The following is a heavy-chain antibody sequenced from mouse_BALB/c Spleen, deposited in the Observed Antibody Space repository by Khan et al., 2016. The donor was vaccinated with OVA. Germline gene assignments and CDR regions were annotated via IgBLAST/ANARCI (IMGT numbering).Heavy chain of an antibody. D-gene: IGHD1-1*01. CDR3: ASGRLLLRYPDYFDY. CDR2: ISYSGST. CDR1: GYSITSDYA. J-gene: IGHJ2*01. Sequence: EVELVESGPGLLKPSQSLSLTCTVTGYSITSDYAWNLIRQYPGNKLECMANISYSGSTTYSPSFRSRTTFTRDTSKNQFYLQLNSVTTEDPATYYWASGRLLLRYPDYFDYWGQGTTLTVSS. V-gene: IGHV3-2*02.